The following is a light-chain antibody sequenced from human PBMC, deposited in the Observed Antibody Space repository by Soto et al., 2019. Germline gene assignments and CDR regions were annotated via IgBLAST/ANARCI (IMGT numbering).Light chain of an antibody. V-gene: IGKV3-11*01. Sequence: EIVLTQSPATLSWSPGERATLSCRASQSVTNYLAWYQQKPGQAPRLLIYDASTRATGIPARFSGSGSGTDFTLTISSLEPEDFAVYYCQQYNNWPPWTFGQGTKVDI. CDR3: QQYNNWPPWT. CDR2: DAS. CDR1: QSVTNY. J-gene: IGKJ1*01.